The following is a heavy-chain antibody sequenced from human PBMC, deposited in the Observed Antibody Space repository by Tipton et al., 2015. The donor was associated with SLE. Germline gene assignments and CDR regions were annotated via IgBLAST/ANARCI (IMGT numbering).Heavy chain of an antibody. CDR1: GGSISDYY. CDR2: IDYSGNT. CDR3: ARSSPYLKYGDPTFFFVY. V-gene: IGHV4-59*01. J-gene: IGHJ4*02. D-gene: IGHD4-17*01. Sequence: LRLSCTVSGGSISDYYWSWIRQPPGKGLEWIGYIDYSGNTYYTPSLKSRVTISVDTSKNQFSLNLNSVTAADTAVYYCARSSPYLKYGDPTFFFVYWGPGTLVTVSS.